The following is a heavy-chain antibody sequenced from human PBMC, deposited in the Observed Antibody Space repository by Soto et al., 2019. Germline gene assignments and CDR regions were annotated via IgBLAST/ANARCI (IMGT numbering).Heavy chain of an antibody. CDR2: MYYSGST. CDR1: GASTRSGDFS. D-gene: IGHD1-1*01. CDR3: ARTLEEGAGNWFDP. Sequence: ASETLSLTCTVSGASTRSGDFSWSWIRQSPGRGLEWIGYMYYSGSTYYNPSLKSRVVISVDTSKNQFSLQLNAATAADTAVYYCARTLEEGAGNWFDPWGQGTLVTVSS. J-gene: IGHJ5*02. V-gene: IGHV4-30-4*01.